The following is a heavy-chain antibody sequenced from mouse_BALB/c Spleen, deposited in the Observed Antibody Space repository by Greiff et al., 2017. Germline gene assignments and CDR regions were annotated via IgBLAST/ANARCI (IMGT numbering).Heavy chain of an antibody. Sequence: VQLQQSGAELVRSGASVKLSCTASGFNIKDYYMHWVKQRPEQGLEWIGWIDPENGDTEYAPKFQGKATMTADTSSNTAYLQLSSLTSEDTAVYYCNAVYGNYLYYFDYWGQGTTLTVSS. CDR2: IDPENGDT. J-gene: IGHJ2*01. V-gene: IGHV14-4*02. CDR3: NAVYGNYLYYFDY. CDR1: GFNIKDYY. D-gene: IGHD2-1*01.